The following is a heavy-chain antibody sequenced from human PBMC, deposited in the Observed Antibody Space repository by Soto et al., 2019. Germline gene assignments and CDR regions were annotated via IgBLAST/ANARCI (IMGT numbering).Heavy chain of an antibody. Sequence: EVQLLESGGGLVEPGGSLRLSCAASGFAFSSYAMSWVRQAPDKGLEWISGISGSGSTTYHADSVKGRLTISRDNSGDTLYLQMNSLSAEDTALYYCTRGFGGYDYWGQGTLVTVSS. J-gene: IGHJ4*02. V-gene: IGHV3-23*01. CDR1: GFAFSSYA. CDR3: TRGFGGYDY. D-gene: IGHD5-12*01. CDR2: ISGSGSTT.